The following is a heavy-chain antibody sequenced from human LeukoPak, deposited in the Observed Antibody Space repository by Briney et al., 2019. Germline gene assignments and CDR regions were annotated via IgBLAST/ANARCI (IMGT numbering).Heavy chain of an antibody. CDR3: ASVTWSDKFSDFDY. Sequence: ASVKVSCKASGYTFTGYHIHWVQQAPGQGLEWMGWIYPNNGGTKYAQKFQDRVTMTRDTSITTAYMELSRLRSDDTAVYYCASVTWSDKFSDFDYWGEGTLVTVSS. D-gene: IGHD3-3*01. CDR2: IYPNNGGT. CDR1: GYTFTGYH. J-gene: IGHJ4*02. V-gene: IGHV1-2*02.